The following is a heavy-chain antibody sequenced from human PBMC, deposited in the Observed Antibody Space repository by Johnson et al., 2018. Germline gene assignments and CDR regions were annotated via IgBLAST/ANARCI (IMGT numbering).Heavy chain of an antibody. Sequence: VQLVQSGGGLVKPGGSLRLSCAASGFTFSNYLMNWVRQAPGKGLEWVSSISTSGGYIHYADSVKGRFTISRDNSKNTLYLQINTLRVEDTAVYYCARDGHISGFYYYYRDVWGGGTTVAVSS. CDR1: GFTFSNYL. CDR3: ARDGHISGFYYYYRDV. D-gene: IGHD6-19*01. V-gene: IGHV3-21*01. J-gene: IGHJ6*03. CDR2: ISTSGGYI.